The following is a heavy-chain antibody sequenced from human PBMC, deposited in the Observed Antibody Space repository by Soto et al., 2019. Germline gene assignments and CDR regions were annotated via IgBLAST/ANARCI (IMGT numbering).Heavy chain of an antibody. CDR3: ARVAYGDYGVDV. V-gene: IGHV1-69*01. CDR2: IIPTFGTP. D-gene: IGHD4-17*01. J-gene: IGHJ6*02. CDR1: GDTFSRYA. Sequence: QVQLVQSGAEVKKPGSSVKVSCKAPGDTFSRYAISWVRQAPGQGLEWMGGIIPTFGTPNYAQKFQGRVTIIADESTSTVYMEVSSLTSEDTAMYYCARVAYGDYGVDVWGQGTTVTVSS.